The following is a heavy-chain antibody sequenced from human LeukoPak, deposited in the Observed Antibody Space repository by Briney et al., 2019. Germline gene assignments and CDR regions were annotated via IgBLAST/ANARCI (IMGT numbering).Heavy chain of an antibody. Sequence: TGGSLRLSCAASGFTFSSYSMNWVRQAPGKGLEWVSYISSSSSTIYYADSVKGRFTISRDNAKNSLYLQMNSLRAEDTAVYYCARDRDDYLDYWGQGTLVTVSS. V-gene: IGHV3-48*04. CDR2: ISSSSSTI. CDR3: ARDRDDYLDY. CDR1: GFTFSSYS. J-gene: IGHJ4*02.